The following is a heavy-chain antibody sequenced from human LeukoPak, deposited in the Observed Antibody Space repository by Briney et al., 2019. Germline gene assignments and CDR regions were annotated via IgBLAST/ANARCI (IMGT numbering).Heavy chain of an antibody. Sequence: SETLSLTCTVSGGSISSGDYYWSWIRQPPGKGLEWIGYTYYSGSTYYNPSLKSRVTISVDTSKNQFSLKLSSVTAADTAVYYCARNGGNYDYFDYWGQGTLVTVSS. CDR2: TYYSGST. CDR1: GGSISSGDYY. J-gene: IGHJ4*02. CDR3: ARNGGNYDYFDY. V-gene: IGHV4-30-4*08. D-gene: IGHD4-23*01.